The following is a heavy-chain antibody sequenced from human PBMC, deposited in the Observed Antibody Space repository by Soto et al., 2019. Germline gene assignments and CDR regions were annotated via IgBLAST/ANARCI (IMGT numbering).Heavy chain of an antibody. CDR3: AKVCSSTTLLTRYYFDY. J-gene: IGHJ4*02. V-gene: IGHV3-23*01. Sequence: GGSLRLSCAASGFTFSSYGMHWVRQAPGKGLEWVSAISGSGGSTYYADSVKGRFTISRDNSKNTLYLQMNSLRAGDTAVYYCAKVCSSTTLLTRYYFDYWGQGTLVTVSS. CDR1: GFTFSSYG. CDR2: ISGSGGST. D-gene: IGHD6-6*01.